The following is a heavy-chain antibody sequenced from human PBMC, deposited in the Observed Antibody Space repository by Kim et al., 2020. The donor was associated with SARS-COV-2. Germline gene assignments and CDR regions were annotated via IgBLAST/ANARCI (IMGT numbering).Heavy chain of an antibody. CDR2: FHYSGST. CDR1: SASISNYY. V-gene: IGHV4-59*01. Sequence: SETLSLTCTVSSASISNYYWSWIRQPPGKGLEWIGYFHYSGSTNYNPSLKSRVTISVDTSKNQSSLKLSSVTAADTALYYCARVVGYYDSSGFRSRDYY. CDR3: ARVVGYYDSSGFRSRDYY. D-gene: IGHD3-22*01. J-gene: IGHJ6*01.